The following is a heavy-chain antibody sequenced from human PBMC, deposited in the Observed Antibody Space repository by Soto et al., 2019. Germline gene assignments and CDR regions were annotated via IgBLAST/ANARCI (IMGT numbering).Heavy chain of an antibody. CDR3: AKKLKYYYDSSGYYYY. V-gene: IGHV3-23*01. CDR2: ISGSGGST. Sequence: GGSLRLSCAASGFTFSNYAMSWVRLAPGKGLEWVSAISGSGGSTYYADSVKGRFTISRDNSKNTLYLQMNSLIAEDTAVYYCAKKLKYYYDSSGYYYYWGQGTLVTVSS. J-gene: IGHJ4*02. CDR1: GFTFSNYA. D-gene: IGHD3-22*01.